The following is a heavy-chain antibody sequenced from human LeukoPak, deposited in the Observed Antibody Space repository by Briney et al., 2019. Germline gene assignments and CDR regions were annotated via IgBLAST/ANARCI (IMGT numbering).Heavy chain of an antibody. CDR3: ARDTTVASGMQF. J-gene: IGHJ4*02. D-gene: IGHD6-19*01. CDR1: GGSISTYS. V-gene: IGHV4-4*07. CDR2: VVTTTT. Sequence: ASETLSLTCTVSGGSISTYSWTWVRQSPGKGLEWIGSVVTTTTKYSPALRSRVAISVDTSKNQFSLRLESVTTADTAVYYCARDTTVASGMQFWGQEALVTVSS.